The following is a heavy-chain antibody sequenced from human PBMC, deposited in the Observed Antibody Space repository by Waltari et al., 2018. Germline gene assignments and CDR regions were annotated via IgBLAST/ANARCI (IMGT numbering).Heavy chain of an antibody. CDR2: ILSSGHTT. CDR1: GFTFSSYD. CDR3: ARDGYNSFDY. V-gene: IGHV3-48*03. Sequence: EVHLVESGGGLVQPGGSLRLSCAASGFTFSSYDMNWVRQAPGKGLEWVAYILSSGHTTYDTDSVKGRFTISRDNAKNSLYLQMNSLRAEDTAVYYCARDGYNSFDYWGQGTLVTVSS. J-gene: IGHJ4*02. D-gene: IGHD5-12*01.